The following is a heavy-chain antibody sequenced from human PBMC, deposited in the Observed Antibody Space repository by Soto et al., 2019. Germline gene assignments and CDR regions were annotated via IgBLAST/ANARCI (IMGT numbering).Heavy chain of an antibody. CDR2: IIPILGIA. V-gene: IGHV1-69*02. Sequence: ASVKVSCKASGGTFSSYTISWVRQAPGRGLEWMGRIIPILGIANYAQEFQGRVTITADKSTSTAYMELSSLRSEDTAVYYCARATVTTAYYFDYWGQGTLVTVSS. D-gene: IGHD4-4*01. CDR1: GGTFSSYT. CDR3: ARATVTTAYYFDY. J-gene: IGHJ4*02.